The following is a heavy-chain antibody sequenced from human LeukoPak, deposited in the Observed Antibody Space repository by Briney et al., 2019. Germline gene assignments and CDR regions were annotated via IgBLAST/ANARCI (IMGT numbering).Heavy chain of an antibody. V-gene: IGHV5-51*01. CDR3: ARRIAAAGADGLDV. J-gene: IGHJ6*02. D-gene: IGHD6-13*01. CDR1: GYSFTSYW. CDR2: IYPGDSDT. Sequence: GESLKISCKGSGYSFTSYWIGWVRQMPGKGLEWMGIIYPGDSDTRYSPSFQGQVTISTDKSISTAYLQWGSLRVSDAAIYYCARRIAAAGADGLDVWGQGTTVTVSS.